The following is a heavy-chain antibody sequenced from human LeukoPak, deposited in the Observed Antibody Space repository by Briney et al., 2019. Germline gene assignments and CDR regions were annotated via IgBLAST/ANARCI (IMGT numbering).Heavy chain of an antibody. CDR2: IYPGDSDT. CDR1: GYGFTSYW. CDR3: ARLRRIAVAGMSTYYFDY. D-gene: IGHD6-19*01. J-gene: IGHJ4*02. V-gene: IGHV5-51*01. Sequence: GESLKISCKGSGYGFTSYWIGWVRQMPGKGLEWMGIIYPGDSDTRYSPSFQGQVTISADKSISTAYLQWSSLKASDTAMYYCARLRRIAVAGMSTYYFDYWGQGTLVTVSS.